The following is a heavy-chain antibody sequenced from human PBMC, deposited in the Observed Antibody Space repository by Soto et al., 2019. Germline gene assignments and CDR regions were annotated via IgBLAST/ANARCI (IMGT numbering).Heavy chain of an antibody. CDR2: ISSSSSYI. J-gene: IGHJ4*02. CDR3: ARVAYYGSGFLFDY. Sequence: EVQLVESGGGLVKPGGSLRLSCAASGFTFSSYSMNWVRQAPGKGLEWVSSISSSSSYIYYADSVKGRFTISRDNAKNSPYLQMNSLRAEDTAVYYCARVAYYGSGFLFDYWGQGTLVTVSS. D-gene: IGHD3-10*01. V-gene: IGHV3-21*01. CDR1: GFTFSSYS.